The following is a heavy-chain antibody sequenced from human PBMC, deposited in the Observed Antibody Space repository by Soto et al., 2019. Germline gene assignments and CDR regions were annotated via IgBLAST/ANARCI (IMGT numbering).Heavy chain of an antibody. CDR1: GGSISSGSYS. CDR2: IYYSGST. Sequence: KTSETLSLTCAISGGSISSGSYSWIWIRQPPGKGLEWIGYIYYSGSTDYNPSLKSRVTISADRSKNQFSLNLTSVTAADTAVYYCASRRDGYPLGNWGPGIRVTVSS. V-gene: IGHV4-30-2*01. CDR3: ASRRDGYPLGN. J-gene: IGHJ4*02. D-gene: IGHD5-12*01.